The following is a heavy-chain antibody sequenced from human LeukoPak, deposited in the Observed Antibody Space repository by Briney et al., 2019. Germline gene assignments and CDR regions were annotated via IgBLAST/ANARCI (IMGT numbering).Heavy chain of an antibody. Sequence: AGRSLRLSCAASGFTFSSYAMHWVRQAPGKGLEGVSYMSGGGGDIFYADSVKGRFTISRDNAKNSLYLQMNSLRAEDTAVYYCAKDIVEAGLFFDYWGQGTLVTVSS. J-gene: IGHJ4*02. D-gene: IGHD3-16*02. CDR3: AKDIVEAGLFFDY. CDR2: MSGGGGDI. CDR1: GFTFSSYA. V-gene: IGHV3-21*05.